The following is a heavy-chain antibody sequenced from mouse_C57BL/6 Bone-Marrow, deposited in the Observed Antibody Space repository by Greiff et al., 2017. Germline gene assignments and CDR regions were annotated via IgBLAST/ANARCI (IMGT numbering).Heavy chain of an antibody. J-gene: IGHJ2*01. V-gene: IGHV1-50*01. CDR3: AREEIYYDYGSHFDY. CDR1: GYTFTSYW. D-gene: IGHD2-4*01. Sequence: VQLQQPGAELVKPGASVKLSCKASGYTFTSYWMQWVKQRPRQGLEWIGEIDPSDSYTNYNQKFKGKATLTVDTSSSTAYMQLSSLTSEDSAVYYCAREEIYYDYGSHFDYWGQGTTLTVSS. CDR2: IDPSDSYT.